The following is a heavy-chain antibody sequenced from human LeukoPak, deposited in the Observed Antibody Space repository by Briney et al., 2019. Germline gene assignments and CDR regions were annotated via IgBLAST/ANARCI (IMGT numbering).Heavy chain of an antibody. CDR3: AKVGRYYDTSGYYRVFDY. Sequence: GGSLRLSCAASGFTFSSYAMHWVRQAPGKGLEWVANIKQDGSEKYYADSVKGRFTTSRDNSKNTLYLQMNSLRAEDTAVYYCAKVGRYYDTSGYYRVFDYWGQGTLVTVSS. D-gene: IGHD3-22*01. CDR1: GFTFSSYA. V-gene: IGHV3-7*05. J-gene: IGHJ4*02. CDR2: IKQDGSEK.